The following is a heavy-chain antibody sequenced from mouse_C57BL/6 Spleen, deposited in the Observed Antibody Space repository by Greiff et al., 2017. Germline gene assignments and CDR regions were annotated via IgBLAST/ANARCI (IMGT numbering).Heavy chain of an antibody. CDR2: IDPSDSYT. Sequence: QVQLQQPGAELVKPGASVKLSCKASGYTFTSYWMQWVNQRPGQGLEWIGEIDPSDSYTNYNQKFKGKATLTVDTSSSTAYMQLSSLTSEDSAVYYCARWASNSYWGQGTTLTVSS. CDR3: ARWASNSY. J-gene: IGHJ2*01. CDR1: GYTFTSYW. V-gene: IGHV1-50*01. D-gene: IGHD2-5*01.